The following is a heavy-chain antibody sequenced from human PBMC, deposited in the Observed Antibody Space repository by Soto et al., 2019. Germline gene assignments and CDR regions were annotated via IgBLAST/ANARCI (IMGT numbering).Heavy chain of an antibody. Sequence: QVQLVQSGAEVKKPGSSVKVSCKASGGTFSSYAISWVRQAPGQGLEWMGGIIPICGTANYAQKFQGRVTMTADESTSTPYMGLSSLKSEDPAVYYCASPPELLRSPASPASSYYYGMDVWGQGTTVTVSS. CDR1: GGTFSSYA. D-gene: IGHD1-26*01. J-gene: IGHJ6*02. V-gene: IGHV1-69*01. CDR3: ASPPELLRSPASPASSYYYGMDV. CDR2: IIPICGTA.